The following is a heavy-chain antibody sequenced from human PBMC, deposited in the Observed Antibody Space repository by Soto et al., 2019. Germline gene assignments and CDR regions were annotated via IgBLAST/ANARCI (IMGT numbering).Heavy chain of an antibody. D-gene: IGHD6-6*01. J-gene: IGHJ6*02. CDR2: ISYDGSNK. V-gene: IGHV3-30-3*01. CDR1: GFTFSSYA. Sequence: QVQLVESGGGVVQPGRSLRLSCAASGFTFSSYAMHWVRQAPGKGLEWVAVISYDGSNKYYADSVKGRFTISRDNSKNTLYLQMNSLRAEDTAVYYCARDGVSSEKQLYYYYYGMEVWGQGTTVNVSS. CDR3: ARDGVSSEKQLYYYYYGMEV.